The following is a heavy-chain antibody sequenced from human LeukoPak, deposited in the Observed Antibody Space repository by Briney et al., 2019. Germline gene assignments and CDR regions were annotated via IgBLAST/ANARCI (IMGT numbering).Heavy chain of an antibody. V-gene: IGHV1-18*04. CDR3: ARGERKKVATILFDY. Sequence: ASVKVSCKASGYTFTSYGISWVRQAPGQGLEWMGWISAYNGNTKYAQKLQGRVTMTTDTSTSTAYMELRSLRSDDTAVYYCARGERKKVATILFDYWSQGTLVTVSS. J-gene: IGHJ4*02. CDR1: GYTFTSYG. D-gene: IGHD5-12*01. CDR2: ISAYNGNT.